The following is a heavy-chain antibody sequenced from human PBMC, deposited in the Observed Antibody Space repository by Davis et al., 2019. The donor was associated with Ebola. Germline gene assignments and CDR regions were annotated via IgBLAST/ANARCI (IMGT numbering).Heavy chain of an antibody. CDR1: SDSTNSDDHS. Sequence: SETLSLTCAVSSDSTNSDDHSCNWLRQPPGKGLEWIGYIYHSGSTYYNPSLKSRVTISLDKSKNQFSLNLSSVTAADTAVYYCARATLSVYYYGSGTYPHLLSGMDVWGQGTTVTVS. V-gene: IGHV4-30-2*01. D-gene: IGHD3-10*01. CDR2: IYHSGST. CDR3: ARATLSVYYYGSGTYPHLLSGMDV. J-gene: IGHJ6*02.